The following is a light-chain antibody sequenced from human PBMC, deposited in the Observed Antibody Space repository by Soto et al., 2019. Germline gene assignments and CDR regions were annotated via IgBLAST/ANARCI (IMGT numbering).Light chain of an antibody. J-gene: IGLJ1*01. CDR2: HNN. Sequence: QSVLTQPPSVSGAPGQRVTISCTGSNSNIGACYDVHWYQQLPGTAPKLLIYHNNNRPSGVPDRFSGSQSGTSASLAITGLQAEDEADYYCQSYDSSYVFGTGTKVTVL. CDR1: NSNIGACYD. CDR3: QSYDSSYV. V-gene: IGLV1-40*01.